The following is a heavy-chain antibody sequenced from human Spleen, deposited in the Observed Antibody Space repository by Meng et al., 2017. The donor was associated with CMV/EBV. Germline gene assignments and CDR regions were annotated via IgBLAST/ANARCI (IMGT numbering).Heavy chain of an antibody. D-gene: IGHD3-22*01. J-gene: IGHJ4*02. CDR3: ARGEYYDSSGLDY. Sequence: QVQVVQHGSESKKPGTSGKVSCNGSGYTFTSYAMNWGRQATGQGLEWMGRINTNTGNSTYAKGFTGRFVFSLDTTVSTAYLQISSLKAEDAAVYYCARGEYYDSSGLDYWGQGTLVTVSS. CDR1: GYTFTSYA. V-gene: IGHV7-4-1*02. CDR2: INTNTGNS.